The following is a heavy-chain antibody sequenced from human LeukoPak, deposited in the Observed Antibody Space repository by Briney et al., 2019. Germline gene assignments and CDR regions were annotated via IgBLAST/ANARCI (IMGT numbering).Heavy chain of an antibody. CDR3: AREDNSGWYRKAAFDY. Sequence: ASVKVSCKASGYTFTGYYIHWVRQAPGQGLEWMGWINPNGGGTNYAQNFQGRVTMTRDTSISTAYMELSRLRSDDTAIYYCAREDNSGWYRKAAFDYWGQGTLVTVTS. V-gene: IGHV1-2*02. J-gene: IGHJ4*02. CDR2: INPNGGGT. D-gene: IGHD6-19*01. CDR1: GYTFTGYY.